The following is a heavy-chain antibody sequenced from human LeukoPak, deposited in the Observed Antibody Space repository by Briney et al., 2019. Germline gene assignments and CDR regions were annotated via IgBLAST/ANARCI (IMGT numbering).Heavy chain of an antibody. V-gene: IGHV3-9*01. CDR3: AKAGSYAFRRGEFDL. CDR1: GLTIGDYA. Sequence: SLRLSCAGSGLTIGDYAMHWVRQAPGKGLEWVSGISWNSDRIGYADSVRGRLTISRDNAKNSLYLQMTSLRVEDSALYYCAKAGSYAFRRGEFDLWGRGTLVTVSS. J-gene: IGHJ2*01. CDR2: ISWNSDRI. D-gene: IGHD3-16*01.